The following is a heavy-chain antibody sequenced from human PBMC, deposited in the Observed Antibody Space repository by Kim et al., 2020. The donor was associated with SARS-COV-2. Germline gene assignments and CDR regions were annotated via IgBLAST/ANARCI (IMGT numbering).Heavy chain of an antibody. CDR1: GFTLSNYD. V-gene: IGHV3-48*02. D-gene: IGHD3-9*01. Sequence: GGSLRLSCAASGFTLSNYDMSWVRRAPGKGLEWISLLTRHERDTYYADSVKGRFAISRDIAKNSVSLQMNSLRDEDTAVYYCVRGHFDLWGQGTLVTVSS. CDR2: LTRHERDT. J-gene: IGHJ4*02. CDR3: VRGHFDL.